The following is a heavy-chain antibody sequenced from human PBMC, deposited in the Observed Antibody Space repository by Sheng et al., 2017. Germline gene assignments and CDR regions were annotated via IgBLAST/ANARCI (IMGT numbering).Heavy chain of an antibody. D-gene: IGHD2-2*01. J-gene: IGHJ6*02. CDR1: GFTFSGSA. CDR2: IRSKANSYAT. CDR3: ICASSTSWWAKNGMDV. Sequence: EVQLVESGGGLVQPGGSLKLSCAASGFTFSGSAMHWVRQASGKGLEWVGRIRSKANSYATAYAASVKGRFTISRDDSKNTAYLQMNSLKTEDTAVYYCICASSTSWWAKNGMDVWGQGTTVTVSS. V-gene: IGHV3-73*02.